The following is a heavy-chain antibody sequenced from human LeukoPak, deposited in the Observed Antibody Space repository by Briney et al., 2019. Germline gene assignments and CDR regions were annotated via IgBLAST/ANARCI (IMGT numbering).Heavy chain of an antibody. V-gene: IGHV4-38-2*02. CDR2: IDHSGST. J-gene: IGHJ6*03. D-gene: IGHD2-2*01. CDR1: GYSISSGYY. CDR3: ARVPHCTSTSCYVGGYHMDV. Sequence: SESLSLTCTVSGYSISSGYYWGWIRQPPGKGLEWIGSIDHSGSTNDNPSLKSRVTVSVDTSKNQFSLKLSSATAADTAVCYCARVPHCTSTSCYVGGYHMDVWGKGTTVTVSS.